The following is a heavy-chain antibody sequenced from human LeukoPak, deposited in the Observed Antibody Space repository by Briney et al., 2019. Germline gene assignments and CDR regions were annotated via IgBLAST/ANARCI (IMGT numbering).Heavy chain of an antibody. D-gene: IGHD3-22*01. J-gene: IGHJ1*01. Sequence: GGSLRLSCAASGFTLSSYWMHWVRQAPGKGLVWVSRIKSDGRTNYADSVKGRFTISRDNAKNTVSLQMNSPRAEDTGVYYCARAPTEIGGYYPEYFRHWGQGTLVIVSS. CDR2: IKSDGRT. CDR1: GFTLSSYW. V-gene: IGHV3-74*01. CDR3: ARAPTEIGGYYPEYFRH.